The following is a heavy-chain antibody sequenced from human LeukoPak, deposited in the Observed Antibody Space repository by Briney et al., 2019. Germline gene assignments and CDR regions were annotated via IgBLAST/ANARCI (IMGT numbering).Heavy chain of an antibody. Sequence: ASVKVSCKVSGYTLTELSMHWVQQAPGKGLEWMGGFDPEDGETIYAQKFQGRVTMTEDTSTDTAYMELSSLRSEDTAVYYCATDQYYYGSGSTRFDYWGQGTLVTVSS. CDR3: ATDQYYYGSGSTRFDY. CDR2: FDPEDGET. J-gene: IGHJ4*02. D-gene: IGHD3-10*01. V-gene: IGHV1-24*01. CDR1: GYTLTELS.